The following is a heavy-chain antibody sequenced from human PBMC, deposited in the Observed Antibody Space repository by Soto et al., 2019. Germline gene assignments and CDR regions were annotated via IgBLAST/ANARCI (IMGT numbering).Heavy chain of an antibody. CDR1: GFIFSDYY. V-gene: IGHV3-11*01. CDR3: ARDRGLYYYGSGSPSDL. J-gene: IGHJ5*02. Sequence: QVQLVESGGGLVKPGGSLRLSCAASGFIFSDYYMSWIRQAPGKGLEWVSYISGSGSIVYYADSMKGRFTISRDNAKNSVYLQMNSLRVDDTAVYYCARDRGLYYYGSGSPSDLWGQGVLVTVYS. CDR2: ISGSGSIV. D-gene: IGHD3-10*01.